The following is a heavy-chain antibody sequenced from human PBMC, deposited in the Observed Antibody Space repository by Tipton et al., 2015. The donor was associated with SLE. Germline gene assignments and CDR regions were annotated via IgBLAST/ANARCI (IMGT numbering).Heavy chain of an antibody. CDR1: GGPTSSYY. J-gene: IGHJ4*02. D-gene: IGHD6-13*01. Sequence: TLSLTCTVSGGPTSSYYWGWIRQPPGEGLEWIASIYYSGTINYNPSLKSRVTISVDTSKNQFSLKLSSVTAADTAVYYCAREGSSWYYFDYWGQGTLVTVSS. CDR2: IYYSGTI. V-gene: IGHV4-59*01. CDR3: AREGSSWYYFDY.